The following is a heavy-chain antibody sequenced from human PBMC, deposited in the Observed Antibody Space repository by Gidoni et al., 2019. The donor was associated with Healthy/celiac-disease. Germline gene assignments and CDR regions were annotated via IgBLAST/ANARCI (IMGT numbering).Heavy chain of an antibody. CDR3: ARLWVAAAGNGDWFDP. D-gene: IGHD6-13*01. CDR2: ISAYNGNT. J-gene: IGHJ5*02. CDR1: GSTFPSYG. V-gene: IGHV1-18*01. Sequence: QVQLVQSGAEVKKPGASVKVSCTASGSTFPSYGISWVRQAPGQGLEWMGWISAYNGNTNYAQKLQGRVTMTTDTSTSTAYMELRSLRSDDTAVYYCARLWVAAAGNGDWFDPWGQGTLVTVSS.